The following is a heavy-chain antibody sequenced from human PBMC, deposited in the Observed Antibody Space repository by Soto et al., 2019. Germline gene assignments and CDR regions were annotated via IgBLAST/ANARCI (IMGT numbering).Heavy chain of an antibody. J-gene: IGHJ4*02. V-gene: IGHV1-46*01. CDR3: ARARIGTLTVFDY. D-gene: IGHD1-1*01. Sequence: QVQLVQSGAEVKTPGASVKVSCKTSGYAFTDSFIHWLRQAPGHGLEWMGMINPFGGRVTYAQTFQGRVSMTKDTSTSAVYLALNSLISEQTGGYFCARARIGTLTVFDYWGQGTLVTVSS. CDR1: GYAFTDSF. CDR2: INPFGGRV.